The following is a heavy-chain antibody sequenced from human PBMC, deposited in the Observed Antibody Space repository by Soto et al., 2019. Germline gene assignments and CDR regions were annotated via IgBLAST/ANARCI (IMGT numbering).Heavy chain of an antibody. V-gene: IGHV2-5*02. CDR1: GFSPSTRGVG. J-gene: IGHJ4*02. CDR3: AHRPRGYAYYFDF. CDR2: IFWDDDK. Sequence: QITLKESGPTLMKPTQTLTLTCTFSGFSPSTRGVGVAWIRQPPGKALEWLALIFWDDDKWYNPSLKSRLTITEDTSKNQVVLIMTNMDPVDTATYYCAHRPRGYAYYFDFWGQGTLVTVSS. D-gene: IGHD5-12*01.